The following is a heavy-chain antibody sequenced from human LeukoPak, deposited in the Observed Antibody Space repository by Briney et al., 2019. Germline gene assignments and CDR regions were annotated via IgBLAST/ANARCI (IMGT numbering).Heavy chain of an antibody. V-gene: IGHV3-7*01. D-gene: IGHD1-7*01. CDR3: ARRNYHSVWFDP. Sequence: GGSLRLSCAASGFTFSFYWMSWVRQAPGKGLEWVANVKKDGSEEYYVDSVKGRFTITRDNAQNSLYLQMNSLRAEDTAVYYCARRNYHSVWFDPWGQGTWSPSPQ. CDR1: GFTFSFYW. CDR2: VKKDGSEE. J-gene: IGHJ5*02.